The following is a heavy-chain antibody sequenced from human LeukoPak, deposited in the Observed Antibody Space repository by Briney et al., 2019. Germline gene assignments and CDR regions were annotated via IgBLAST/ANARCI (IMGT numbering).Heavy chain of an antibody. Sequence: ASVKVSCKVSGYTLTELSMHWVRQAPGKGLEWMGGFDPEDGETSYAQKFQGRVTMTRDTSTSTVYMELSSLRSEDTAVYYCARGRDVMVVAALDYWGQGTLVTVSS. CDR3: ARGRDVMVVAALDY. D-gene: IGHD2-15*01. J-gene: IGHJ4*02. CDR1: GYTLTELS. V-gene: IGHV1-24*01. CDR2: FDPEDGET.